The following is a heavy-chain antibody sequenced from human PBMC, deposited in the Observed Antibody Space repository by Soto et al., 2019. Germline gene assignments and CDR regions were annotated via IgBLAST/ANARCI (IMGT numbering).Heavy chain of an antibody. D-gene: IGHD3-22*01. CDR1: GHSISADY. CDR2: VDASGNT. CDR3: ARDVGGSVVPHWFDP. V-gene: IGHV4-4*07. Sequence: QVQLQESGPGLVKASETLSLSCTVSGHSISADYWSWIRQPAGKRLEWIGRVDASGNTNYNPSLKSRVAMSVDTSKNQFFLKVRSVTAADTAMDFCARDVGGSVVPHWFDPWGQGALVTVSS. J-gene: IGHJ5*02.